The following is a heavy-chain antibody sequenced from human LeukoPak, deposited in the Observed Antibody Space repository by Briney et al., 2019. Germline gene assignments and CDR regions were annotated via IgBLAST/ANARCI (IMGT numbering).Heavy chain of an antibody. CDR3: ARLRGYSYGKLDY. J-gene: IGHJ4*02. CDR1: GFTFSSYW. CDR2: IKQDGSEK. V-gene: IGHV3-7*01. Sequence: VGSLRLSCAAAGFTFSSYWMSWVRQAPGKEVEWVANIKQDGSEKYYVDSVKGRFTISRDNAKNSLYLQMNSLRAEDTAVYYCARLRGYSYGKLDYWGQGTLVTVSS. D-gene: IGHD5-18*01.